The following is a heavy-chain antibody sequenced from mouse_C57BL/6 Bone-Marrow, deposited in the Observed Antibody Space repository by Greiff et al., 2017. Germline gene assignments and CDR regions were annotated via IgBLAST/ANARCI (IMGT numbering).Heavy chain of an antibody. D-gene: IGHD1-1*01. CDR2: INPGSGGT. V-gene: IGHV1-54*01. CDR3: ARTTVVAHYYAMDY. CDR1: GYAFTNYL. Sequence: VKLMESGAELVRPGTSVKVSCKASGYAFTNYLIEWVKQRPGQGLEWIGVINPGSGGTNYNEKFKGKATLTADKSSSTAYMQLSSLTSEDSAVYFCARTTVVAHYYAMDYWGQGTSVTVSS. J-gene: IGHJ4*01.